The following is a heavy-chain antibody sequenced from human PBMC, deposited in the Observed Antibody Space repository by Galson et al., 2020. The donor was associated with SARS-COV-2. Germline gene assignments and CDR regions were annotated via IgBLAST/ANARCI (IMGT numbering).Heavy chain of an antibody. CDR2: ISWNSGSI. D-gene: IGHD3-22*01. CDR1: GFTFDDYA. J-gene: IGHJ6*02. CDR3: AKDTHYYDSSGYHYYYGMDV. Sequence: GGSLRLSCAASGFTFDDYAMHWVRQAPGKGLEWVSGISWNSGSIGYADSVTGRFTISRDNAKNSLYLQMNSLRAEDTALYYCAKDTHYYDSSGYHYYYGMDVWGQGTTVTVSS. V-gene: IGHV3-9*01.